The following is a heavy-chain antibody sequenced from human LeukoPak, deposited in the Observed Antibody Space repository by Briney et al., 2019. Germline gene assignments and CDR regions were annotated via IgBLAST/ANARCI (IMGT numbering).Heavy chain of an antibody. CDR3: AREGGSRNYYYYMDV. CDR2: ISAYNGNT. V-gene: IGHV1-18*01. Sequence: ASVKVSCKASGYTFTSYGISWVRQAPGQGLEWMGWISAYNGNTNYAQKLQGRVTMTTDTSTSTAYMELRSLRSEDTAVYYCAREGGSRNYYYYMDVWGKGTTVTVSS. J-gene: IGHJ6*03. D-gene: IGHD1-26*01. CDR1: GYTFTSYG.